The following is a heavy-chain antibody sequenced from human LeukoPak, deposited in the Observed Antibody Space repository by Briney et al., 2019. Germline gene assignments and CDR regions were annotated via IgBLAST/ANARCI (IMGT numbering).Heavy chain of an antibody. V-gene: IGHV1-2*02. J-gene: IGHJ1*01. CDR1: GYTFTGYY. CDR2: INPNSGGT. CDR3: AHSINSSSFYFQH. D-gene: IGHD6-6*01. Sequence: ASVKVSCKASGYTFTGYYMHWVRQAPGQGLEWMGCINPNSGGTNYAQKFQGRVTMTRDTSISTAYMELSRLRSDDTAVYYCAHSINSSSFYFQHWGQGTLVTVSS.